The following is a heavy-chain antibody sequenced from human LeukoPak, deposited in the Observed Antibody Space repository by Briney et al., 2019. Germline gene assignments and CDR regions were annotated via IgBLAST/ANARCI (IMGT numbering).Heavy chain of an antibody. V-gene: IGHV3-23*01. CDR3: AKEESSSPFFDY. Sequence: GGSLRLSCAASGFTFSSYAISWVRQAPGKGLEWVSAISGSGGSTYYADSVKGRFTISRDNSKNTLYLQMNSLRGEDTAVYYCAKEESSSPFFDYWGQGTLVTVSS. CDR2: ISGSGGST. J-gene: IGHJ4*02. CDR1: GFTFSSYA. D-gene: IGHD6-6*01.